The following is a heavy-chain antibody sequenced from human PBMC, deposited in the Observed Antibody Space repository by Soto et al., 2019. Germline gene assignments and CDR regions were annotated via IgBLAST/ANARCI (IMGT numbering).Heavy chain of an antibody. CDR3: ARDGSNKPGFYYGMDV. V-gene: IGHV3-33*01. J-gene: IGHJ6*02. D-gene: IGHD6-13*01. CDR2: IWSDGSNK. CDR1: GFPFSSNG. Sequence: PXGSLRLSCTASGFPFSSNGMHWVRQAPGKGLEWVAVIWSDGSNKYYADSVKGRFTIFRDNSKSTLYLQMNGLRAEDTAVYYCARDGSNKPGFYYGMDVWGQRTTVTVSS.